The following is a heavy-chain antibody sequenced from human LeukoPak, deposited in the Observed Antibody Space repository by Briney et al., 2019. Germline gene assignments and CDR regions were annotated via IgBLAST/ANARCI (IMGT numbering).Heavy chain of an antibody. CDR3: ARLWDSTGLYFYYYMDV. V-gene: IGHV4-39*01. J-gene: IGHJ6*03. D-gene: IGHD6-19*01. CDR2: YHIGNT. CDR1: GVSIRGDTYY. Sequence: SETLSFTCTVSGVSIRGDTYYWGWIRQPPGKGLEWIGNYHIGNTYYNPSFKSRVTISEDTSKNQFSLRVNSVTAADTAVYYCARLWDSTGLYFYYYMDVWGEGTTVTVSS.